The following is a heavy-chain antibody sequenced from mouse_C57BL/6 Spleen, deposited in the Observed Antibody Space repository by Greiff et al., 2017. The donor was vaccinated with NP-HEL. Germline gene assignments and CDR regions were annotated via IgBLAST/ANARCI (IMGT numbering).Heavy chain of an antibody. CDR2: ISSGGSYT. D-gene: IGHD1-1*01. Sequence: EVKLVESGGDLVKPGGSLKLSCAASGFTFSSYGMSWVRQTPDKRLEWVATISSGGSYTYYPDSVKGRFTISRDNAKNTLYLQMSSLKSEDTAMYYCARHEERITTSLVDYWGQGTTLTVSS. V-gene: IGHV5-6*01. CDR1: GFTFSSYG. J-gene: IGHJ2*01. CDR3: ARHEERITTSLVDY.